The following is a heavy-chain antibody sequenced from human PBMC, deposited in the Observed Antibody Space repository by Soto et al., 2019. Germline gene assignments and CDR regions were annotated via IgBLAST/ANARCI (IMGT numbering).Heavy chain of an antibody. CDR3: ARYSGKYQGPIDY. J-gene: IGHJ4*02. D-gene: IGHD1-26*01. CDR1: GFTFSSYA. CDR2: ISGTGDST. Sequence: EVQVLESGGGLVQPGGSLRLSCAVSGFTFSSYAMSWVRQAPGKGLEWVSSISGTGDSTYYADSVKGRFTISRDNSKNTLYLQMNSLRAEDTAVYFCARYSGKYQGPIDYWGQGTLVTVSS. V-gene: IGHV3-23*01.